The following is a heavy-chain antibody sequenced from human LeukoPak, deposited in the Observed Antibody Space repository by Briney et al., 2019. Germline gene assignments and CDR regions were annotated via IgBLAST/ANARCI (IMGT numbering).Heavy chain of an antibody. Sequence: SETLSLTCAVYGGSFSGYYWSWIRQPPGKGLEWIGEINHSGSTNYNPSLKSRVTISVDTSKNQFSLKLSPVTAADTAVYYCARVATRRDGYNPDYWGQGTLVTVSS. CDR1: GGSFSGYY. CDR3: ARVATRRDGYNPDY. CDR2: INHSGST. D-gene: IGHD5-24*01. V-gene: IGHV4-34*01. J-gene: IGHJ4*02.